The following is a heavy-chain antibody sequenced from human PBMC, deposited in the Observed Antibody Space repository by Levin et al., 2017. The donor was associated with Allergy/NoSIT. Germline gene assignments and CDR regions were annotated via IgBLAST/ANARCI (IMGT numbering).Heavy chain of an antibody. D-gene: IGHD6-19*01. V-gene: IGHV3-30*18. Sequence: SGGSLRLSCAASGFTFSSYGMHWVRQAPGKGLEWVAVISYDGSNKYCADSVKGRFTISRDNSKDTLYLHMNSLRPDDTAVYYCAKAGYSSGWYGEYLQDWGQGTLVTVSS. CDR3: AKAGYSSGWYGEYLQD. CDR2: ISYDGSNK. J-gene: IGHJ1*01. CDR1: GFTFSSYG.